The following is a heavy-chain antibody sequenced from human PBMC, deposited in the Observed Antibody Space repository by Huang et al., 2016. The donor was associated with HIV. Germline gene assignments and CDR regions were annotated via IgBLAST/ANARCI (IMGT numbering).Heavy chain of an antibody. CDR2: RDPEDGDI. CDR3: ASLQDNTSFDF. CDR1: GFALSEMS. Sequence: QVQLVQSGAEVTKPGASTKVSCKVSGFALSEMSIHWVRQSPGRGLEWMGGRDPEDGDIIYAKKWQGRLTMTEDTSTDTAYMVLNSVTFEDTAVYYCASLQDNTSFDFWGQGTLVTVSS. J-gene: IGHJ4*02. V-gene: IGHV1-24*01. D-gene: IGHD1-1*01.